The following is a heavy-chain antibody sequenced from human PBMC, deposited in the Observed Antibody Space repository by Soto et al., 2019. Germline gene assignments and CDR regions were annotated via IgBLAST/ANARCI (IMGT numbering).Heavy chain of an antibody. D-gene: IGHD1-26*01. J-gene: IGHJ5*02. V-gene: IGHV4-59*08. CDR2: VYNSGST. CDR3: ATPRVRGSYSPGFDP. Sequence: QVQLQESGPGLVKPSETLSLTCTVSGGAISSYYWSWSRQPPGKGLEWMGYVYNSGSTNYNPSLKSRGAISVDTSQNQSSLKLSSVTAADTAVYYCATPRVRGSYSPGFDPWGQGTLVTVSS. CDR1: GGAISSYY.